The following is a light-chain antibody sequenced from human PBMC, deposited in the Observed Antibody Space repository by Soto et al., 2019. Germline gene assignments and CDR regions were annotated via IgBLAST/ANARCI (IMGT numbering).Light chain of an antibody. J-gene: IGKJ1*01. CDR3: QQYGSSPRWT. CDR1: QSVSSY. Sequence: EIVLTQSPATLSFSPGERATLSCRASQSVSSYLAWYQQKPGQATRLLIYGASSRATGIPDRFSGSGSGTDCTLTISRLEHEDSAVDYCQQYGSSPRWTFGQGTKV. V-gene: IGKV3-20*01. CDR2: GAS.